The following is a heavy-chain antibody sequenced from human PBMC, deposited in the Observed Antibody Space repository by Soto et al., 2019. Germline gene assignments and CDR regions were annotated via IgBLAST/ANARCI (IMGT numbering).Heavy chain of an antibody. CDR1: GGSINTGGYY. CDR2: IYYSGST. D-gene: IGHD3-22*01. J-gene: IGHJ1*01. CDR3: ATNGDYYDSSGPKYFHH. Sequence: PSETLSLTCTVSGGSINTGGYYWNWIRQHPGKGLECIGYIYYSGSTYYNPSLKSRVTISVDTSKNQFSLKLSSVTAADTAVYYCATNGDYYDSSGPKYFHHWGQGTLVTVSP. V-gene: IGHV4-31*03.